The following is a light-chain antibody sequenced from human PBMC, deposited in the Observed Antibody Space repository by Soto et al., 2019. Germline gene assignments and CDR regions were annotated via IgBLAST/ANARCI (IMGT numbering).Light chain of an antibody. CDR2: SYN. V-gene: IGLV1-44*01. Sequence: QLVLTQPPSASGTPGQRVTISCSGSSSNIVSNNVNWYQQLPGTAPKLLIYSYNQRPSGVPDRFSVSKSGTSASLAISGLQSEDEADYYCASWDDSLNGVIFGGGTKLTVL. CDR3: ASWDDSLNGVI. J-gene: IGLJ2*01. CDR1: SSNIVSNN.